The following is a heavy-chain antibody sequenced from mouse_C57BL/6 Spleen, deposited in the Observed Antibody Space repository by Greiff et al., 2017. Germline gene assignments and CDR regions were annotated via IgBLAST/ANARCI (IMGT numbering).Heavy chain of an antibody. J-gene: IGHJ4*01. CDR2: IRSKSSNYAT. V-gene: IGHV10-3*01. Sequence: DVMLVESGGGLVQPKGSLKLSCAASGFTFNTYAMHWVRQAPGKGLEWVARIRSKSSNYATYYADSVKDRFTISRDDSQSMLYLQMNNLKTEDTAMDYCARDSNYPYYYAMDYWGQGTSVTVSS. D-gene: IGHD2-5*01. CDR3: ARDSNYPYYYAMDY. CDR1: GFTFNTYA.